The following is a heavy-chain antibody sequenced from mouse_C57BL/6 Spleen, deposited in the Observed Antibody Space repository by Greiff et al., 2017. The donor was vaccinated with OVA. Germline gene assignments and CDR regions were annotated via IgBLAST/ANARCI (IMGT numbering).Heavy chain of an antibody. CDR2: ISSGSSTI. V-gene: IGHV5-17*01. CDR1: GFTFSDYG. CDR3: ARETYYYGSRGWFAY. J-gene: IGHJ3*01. Sequence: DVMLVESGGGLVKPGGSLKLSCAASGFTFSDYGMHWVRQAPEKGLEWVAYISSGSSTIYYADTVKGRFTISRDNAKNTLFLQMTSLRSEDTAMYYCARETYYYGSRGWFAYWGQGTLVTVSA. D-gene: IGHD1-1*01.